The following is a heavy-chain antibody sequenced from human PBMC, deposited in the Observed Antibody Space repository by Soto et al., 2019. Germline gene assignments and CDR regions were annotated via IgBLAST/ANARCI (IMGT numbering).Heavy chain of an antibody. Sequence: GGSLRLSCEASGFTFTDYAMTWVRQTPGKGLEWVSAISGGGGSPSYADSVQGRFTISRDNPKNTLYLQMNSLRAEDTAMYYCAKARCSTTNCYVPDYWGQGTLVTVSS. CDR1: GFTFTDYA. D-gene: IGHD2-2*01. J-gene: IGHJ4*02. CDR2: ISGGGGSP. CDR3: AKARCSTTNCYVPDY. V-gene: IGHV3-23*01.